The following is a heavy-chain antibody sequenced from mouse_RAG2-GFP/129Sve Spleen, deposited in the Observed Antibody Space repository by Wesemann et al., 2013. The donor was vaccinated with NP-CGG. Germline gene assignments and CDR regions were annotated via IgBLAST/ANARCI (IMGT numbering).Heavy chain of an antibody. CDR3: ARYDEGPWFAY. CDR2: ILPGSGST. CDR1: GYTFSSYW. J-gene: IGHJ3*01. Sequence: QVQLQQSGAELMKPGASVKISCKATGYTFSSYWIEWVKQRPGHGLEWIGEILPGSGSTNYNEKFKGKATFTADTSSNTAYMQLSSLTSEDSAVYYCARYDEGPWFAYWGQGTLVTVSA. D-gene: IGHD2-14*01. V-gene: IGHV1-9*01.